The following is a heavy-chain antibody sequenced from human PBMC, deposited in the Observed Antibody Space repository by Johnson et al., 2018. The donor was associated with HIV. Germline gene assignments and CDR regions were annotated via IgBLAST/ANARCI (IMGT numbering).Heavy chain of an antibody. V-gene: IGHV3-30*02. J-gene: IGHJ3*01. CDR2: IRSDGTNK. CDR1: GFTFTFYW. Sequence: VPLLESGGGLVQPGGSLRLSCEVSGFTFTFYWMSWVRQSPGKGLEWVAFIRSDGTNKYYADFVKGRFSISRDNSKNMLYLLMNSLRADDTAVYYCARDQRGGYSYGDTFDFWGQGTMVTVSS. CDR3: ARDQRGGYSYGDTFDF. D-gene: IGHD5-18*01.